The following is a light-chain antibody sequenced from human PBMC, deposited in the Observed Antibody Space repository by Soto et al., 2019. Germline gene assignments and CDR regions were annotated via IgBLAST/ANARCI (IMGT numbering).Light chain of an antibody. CDR2: DVN. J-gene: IGLJ1*01. CDR3: CLYGGSFYV. Sequence: QSALTQPHSVSGSPGQSVAISCSGTSSDVGGYNYVSWYQQHPGKAPKLIIFDVNKRPSGVPDRFSGSKSGSTASLTISGLQAEDEADYYCCLYGGSFYVVGTGTKLTVL. CDR1: SSDVGGYNY. V-gene: IGLV2-11*01.